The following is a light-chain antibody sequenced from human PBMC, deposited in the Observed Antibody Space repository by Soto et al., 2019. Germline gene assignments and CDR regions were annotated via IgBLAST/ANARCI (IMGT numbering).Light chain of an antibody. CDR1: QSISSW. J-gene: IGKJ1*01. CDR2: DVS. CDR3: QQYNSYPWT. Sequence: DIQLTQSPSSLSASVGDRVTITCRASQSISSWLAWYQQKPGKAPKLLIYDVSSLESGVPSRFSGSGSGTEFTLATSSLQPDDFATYYCQQYNSYPWTFGQGTKVDIK. V-gene: IGKV1-5*01.